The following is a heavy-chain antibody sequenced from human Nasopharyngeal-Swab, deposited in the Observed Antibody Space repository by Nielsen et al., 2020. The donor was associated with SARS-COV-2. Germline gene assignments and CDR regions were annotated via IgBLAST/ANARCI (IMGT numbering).Heavy chain of an antibody. CDR2: ISAYNGNT. D-gene: IGHD6-13*01. CDR3: ARSPAHSSSWYFGRYYYGMDV. V-gene: IGHV1-18*01. Sequence: ASVKVSCKASGYTFTSYGISWVRQAPGQGLEWRGWISAYNGNTNYSQKFQGRVTITADESTSTAYMELSSLRSEDTAVYYCARSPAHSSSWYFGRYYYGMDVWGQGTTVTISS. CDR1: GYTFTSYG. J-gene: IGHJ6*02.